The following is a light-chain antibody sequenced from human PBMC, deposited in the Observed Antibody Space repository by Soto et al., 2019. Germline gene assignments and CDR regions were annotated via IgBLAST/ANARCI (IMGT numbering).Light chain of an antibody. CDR1: SSNIGNNP. Sequence: QSVLTQPPSASGTPGQRVTISCSGSSSNIGNNPVNWYQQLPGTAPKLLIYSNSHRPSGVPDRFSGAKSAPSASLAISGLQSEDEADYYCAAWDDSLTGSWVFGGGTKLTVL. CDR3: AAWDDSLTGSWV. J-gene: IGLJ3*02. CDR2: SNS. V-gene: IGLV1-44*01.